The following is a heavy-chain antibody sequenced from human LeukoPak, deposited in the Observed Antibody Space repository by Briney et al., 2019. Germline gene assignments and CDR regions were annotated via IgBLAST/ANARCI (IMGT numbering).Heavy chain of an antibody. J-gene: IGHJ3*02. CDR3: ARVARLGDAFDI. CDR1: GFSFSRYW. Sequence: GGSLRLSCAASGFSFSRYWMTWIRQAPGKGLEWVANTREDGGERYYVDSVKGRFTISRDNAKNSLYLQINSLRVEDTAVYYCARVARLGDAFDIWGQGTMVTVSS. V-gene: IGHV3-7*01. CDR2: TREDGGER. D-gene: IGHD2-21*01.